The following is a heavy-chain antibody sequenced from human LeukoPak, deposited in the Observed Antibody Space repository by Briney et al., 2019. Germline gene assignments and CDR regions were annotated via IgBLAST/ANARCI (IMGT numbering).Heavy chain of an antibody. CDR2: IYSGGST. CDR3: ARATDPYSSGWHFDY. V-gene: IGHV3-66*01. D-gene: IGHD6-19*01. Sequence: GGSLRLSCAASGFTVSSNYMSWVRQAPGKGLEWVSVIYSGGSTYYADSVKGRFTISRDNSKNTLYLQMNSLRAEDTAVYYCARATDPYSSGWHFDYWGQGTLVTVSS. CDR1: GFTVSSNY. J-gene: IGHJ4*02.